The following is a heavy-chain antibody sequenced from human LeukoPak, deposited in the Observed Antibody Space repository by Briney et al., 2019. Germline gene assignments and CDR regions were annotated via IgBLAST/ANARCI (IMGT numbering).Heavy chain of an antibody. CDR1: GFSVSTYS. Sequence: GASLRLSCAVAGFSVSTYSVKWVRQPPGRGLEWESAISSSGGTTYYAGSVKGRFSISRDNSKNTLYLRMNSLTAEDTAIYFCAKDRNAWPTNFDSWGQGTLVTVSA. V-gene: IGHV3-23*01. CDR3: AKDRNAWPTNFDS. D-gene: IGHD5-24*01. CDR2: ISSSGGTT. J-gene: IGHJ4*02.